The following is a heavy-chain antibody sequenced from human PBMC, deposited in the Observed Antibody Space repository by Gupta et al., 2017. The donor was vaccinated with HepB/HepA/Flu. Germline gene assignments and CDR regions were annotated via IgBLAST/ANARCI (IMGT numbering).Heavy chain of an antibody. CDR1: GFMFSSHG. J-gene: IGHJ3*02. D-gene: IGHD3-16*01. CDR2: ISSDGSNK. CDR3: VGFTTHVWGSYPPKVLNAFDI. Sequence: QAQLVESGGGVVQPGRSLRLSCAASGFMFSSHGMHWVRQAPGKGLEWVAVISSDGSNKDYGDSVKGRFTISRDNSKNTLYLQMNSLRPEDTALYYCVGFTTHVWGSYPPKVLNAFDIWGQGAMVTVSS. V-gene: IGHV3-30*03.